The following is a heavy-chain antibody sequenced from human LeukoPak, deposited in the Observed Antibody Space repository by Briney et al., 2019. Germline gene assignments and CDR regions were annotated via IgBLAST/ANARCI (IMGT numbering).Heavy chain of an antibody. Sequence: ASVKVPCKASGYTFTGYYMHWVRQAPGQGLEWVGWINTDTGKPAYAQDFTGRFVFSLDTSVSTAYLQISSLKAEDTAVYYCARPSGYCSDGDCYPDYWGQGTLVTVSS. CDR3: ARPSGYCSDGDCYPDY. D-gene: IGHD2-15*01. J-gene: IGHJ4*02. CDR1: GYTFTGYY. CDR2: INTDTGKP. V-gene: IGHV7-4-1*02.